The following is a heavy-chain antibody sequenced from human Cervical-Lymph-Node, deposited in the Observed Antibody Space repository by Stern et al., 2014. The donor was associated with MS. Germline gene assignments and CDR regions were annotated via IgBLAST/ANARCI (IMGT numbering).Heavy chain of an antibody. V-gene: IGHV3-74*01. CDR1: GFTFDSYS. J-gene: IGHJ4*02. CDR2: MNTEESRP. D-gene: IGHD6-13*01. Sequence: EVQLVESGGGLVQPGGSLRLSCAASGFTFDSYSMHCVRQVPGKGLVRFSRMNTEESRPRYADSVKGLFTISRDNAKNILYLEMNSLRAEDTAVYYGSGSNWYFFDYWGQGTLVTVSS. CDR3: SGSNWYFFDY.